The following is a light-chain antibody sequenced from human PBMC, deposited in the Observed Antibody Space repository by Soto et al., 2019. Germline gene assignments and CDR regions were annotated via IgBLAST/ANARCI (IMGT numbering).Light chain of an antibody. CDR3: QQRSNWPPSIT. Sequence: EIVLTQSPATLSLSPGERATLSCRASQSVSSYLAWYQQKPGQAPRLLIYDASNRATGIPARFSGSGSGTEFPLPISSLEHEDFAVSHRQQRSNWPPSITYGQGTRLEIK. V-gene: IGKV3-11*01. CDR1: QSVSSY. J-gene: IGKJ5*01. CDR2: DAS.